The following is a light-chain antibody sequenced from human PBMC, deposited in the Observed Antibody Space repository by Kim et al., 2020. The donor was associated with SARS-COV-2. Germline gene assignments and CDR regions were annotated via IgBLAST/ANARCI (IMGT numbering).Light chain of an antibody. Sequence: DIQMSQSPSSLSASVGDRVTITCRASQSIGSSLNWYQQTPGKAPKVLIYGVSSLQSGVPSRFSGSGSGTDFTLTISSLQPEDFATYYCQQYNSYPLTFGGGTKVDIK. CDR1: QSIGSS. CDR3: QQYNSYPLT. J-gene: IGKJ4*01. CDR2: GVS. V-gene: IGKV1-16*01.